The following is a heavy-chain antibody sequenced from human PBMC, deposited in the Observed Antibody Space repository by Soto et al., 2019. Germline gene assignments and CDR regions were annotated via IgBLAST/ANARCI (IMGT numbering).Heavy chain of an antibody. CDR2: ISYDGSNK. Sequence: PGGSLRLSCAASGFTFSSYGMHWVRQAPGKGLEWVAVISYDGSNKYYADSVKGRFTISRDNSKNTLYLQMNSLRAEDTAVYYCAKSRLPGRGYYFDYWGQGTLVTVSS. J-gene: IGHJ4*02. CDR3: AKSRLPGRGYYFDY. D-gene: IGHD2-15*01. CDR1: GFTFSSYG. V-gene: IGHV3-30*18.